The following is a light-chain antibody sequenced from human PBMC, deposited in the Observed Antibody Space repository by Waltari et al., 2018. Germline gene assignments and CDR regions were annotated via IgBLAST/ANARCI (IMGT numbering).Light chain of an antibody. CDR2: SAS. J-gene: IGKJ1*01. V-gene: IGKV1-39*01. Sequence: DIQMTQPPPSLSASIGDRLTITCRASEGISTYLNWYQQKPGKAPKLLIYSASSLQSGVPSRFSGSGSGTDFTLTIRSLRPEDFATYFCQQSYSASWTFGQGTKVE. CDR1: EGISTY. CDR3: QQSYSASWT.